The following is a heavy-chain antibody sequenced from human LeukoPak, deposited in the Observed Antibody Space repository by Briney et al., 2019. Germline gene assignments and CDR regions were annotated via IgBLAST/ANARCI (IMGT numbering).Heavy chain of an antibody. CDR3: ARTDYDWYFDY. J-gene: IGHJ4*02. CDR1: GGSISSYY. V-gene: IGHV4-59*01. Sequence: SETLSLTCTVSGGSISSYYWSWIRQPPGKGLEWIGYIYYSGSTNYNPSLKSRVTISVDTSKNQFSLKLSSVTAADTAVYYCARTDYDWYFDYWGQGTLVTVSS. CDR2: IYYSGST. D-gene: IGHD5-12*01.